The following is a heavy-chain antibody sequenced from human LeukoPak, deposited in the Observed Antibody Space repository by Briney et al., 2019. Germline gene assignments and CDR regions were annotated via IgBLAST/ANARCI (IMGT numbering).Heavy chain of an antibody. Sequence: GGSLRLSRAASGFTFSSYAMSWVRQAPGKGLEWVSAISGSGGSTYYADSVKGRFTISRDNSKNTLYLQMNSLRAEDTAVYYCAKDLLLWFGELFDYWGQGTLVTVSS. CDR2: ISGSGGST. CDR1: GFTFSSYA. D-gene: IGHD3-10*01. J-gene: IGHJ4*02. V-gene: IGHV3-23*01. CDR3: AKDLLLWFGELFDY.